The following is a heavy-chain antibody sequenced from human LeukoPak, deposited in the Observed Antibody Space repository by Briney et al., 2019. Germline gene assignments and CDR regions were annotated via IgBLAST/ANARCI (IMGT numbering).Heavy chain of an antibody. J-gene: IGHJ4*02. CDR2: IKAGNGDT. CDR1: GYIFTKYV. Sequence: ASVKVSCKASGYIFTKYVVHWVRQAPGQRPEWMGWIKAGNGDTKYSQNFRDRLTITRDTSASTVHMELSSLTSEDTALYYCARDDCGDTCYPGGYWGQGTLVTVSS. V-gene: IGHV1-3*01. CDR3: ARDDCGDTCYPGGY. D-gene: IGHD2-21*01.